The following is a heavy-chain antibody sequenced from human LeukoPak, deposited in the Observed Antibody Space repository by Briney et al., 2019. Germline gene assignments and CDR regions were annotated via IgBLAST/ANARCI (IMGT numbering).Heavy chain of an antibody. J-gene: IGHJ4*02. V-gene: IGHV4-61*03. D-gene: IGHD6-19*01. Sequence: SETLSLTCTVSGGSISSGGYYWSWIRQHPGKGLEWIGYIYYSGSTHYNPSLKSRVTISVDTSKNLFSLKLSSVTAADTAVYYCARLTYSSGYYFDSWGQGTLVTVSS. CDR1: GGSISSGGYY. CDR2: IYYSGST. CDR3: ARLTYSSGYYFDS.